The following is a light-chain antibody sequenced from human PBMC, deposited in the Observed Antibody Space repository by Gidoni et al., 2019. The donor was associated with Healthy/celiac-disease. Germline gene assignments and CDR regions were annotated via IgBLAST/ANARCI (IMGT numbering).Light chain of an antibody. CDR3: QVWDRSSDHVV. V-gene: IGLV3-21*02. Sequence: SYVLTQPPSVSVAPGQTARIPGGGNNIGSKSVHWYQPKPGQAPVLVVYDDSERPSGIPQRLSGSNSGNTATLTISRVEAGDEADYYCQVWDRSSDHVVFGGGTKLTVL. CDR1: NIGSKS. J-gene: IGLJ2*01. CDR2: DDS.